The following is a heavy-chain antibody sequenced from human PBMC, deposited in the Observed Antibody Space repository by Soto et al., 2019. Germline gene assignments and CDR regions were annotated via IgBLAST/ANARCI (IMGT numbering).Heavy chain of an antibody. D-gene: IGHD4-4*01. CDR1: GGSISSGDYY. Sequence: QVQLQESGPGLVKPSQTLSLTCTVSGGSISSGDYYWSRLRQPPGKGLAWIGYIYYRGSTDYNPSHKSRVTIAVDTSKHQFPLKLSTVTAADTAVYYCATLHSNYVPWYFELWGRGTLVTVSS. V-gene: IGHV4-30-4*01. J-gene: IGHJ2*01. CDR2: IYYRGST. CDR3: ATLHSNYVPWYFEL.